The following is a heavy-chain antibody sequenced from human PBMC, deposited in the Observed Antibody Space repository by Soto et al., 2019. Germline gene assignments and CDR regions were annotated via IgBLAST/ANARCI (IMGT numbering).Heavy chain of an antibody. Sequence: SETLSLTCTVSGGSISSYYWSWIRQSPGKGLEWIGYIYYSGSTNYNPSLKSRVTISVDTSKNQFSLKLSSVTAADTAVYYCARDDAPGWFDPWGQGTLVTVS. CDR2: IYYSGST. CDR3: ARDDAPGWFDP. V-gene: IGHV4-59*01. J-gene: IGHJ5*02. CDR1: GGSISSYY. D-gene: IGHD2-2*01.